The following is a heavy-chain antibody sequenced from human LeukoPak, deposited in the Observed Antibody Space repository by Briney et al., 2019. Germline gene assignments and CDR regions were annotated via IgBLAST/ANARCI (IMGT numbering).Heavy chain of an antibody. CDR3: ASRDDSGPY. D-gene: IGHD4-17*01. J-gene: IGHJ4*02. V-gene: IGHV4/OR15-8*01. CDR2: VSHTGRT. Sequence: SSETLSLTCVASGGSIYSPNWWTWVRQPPGKGLEWIGEVSHTGRTNYHPSLQSRVTISLDESKNHFSLRVTSMTAADTAVYYCASRDDSGPYWGQGTLVTVSS. CDR1: GGSIYSPNW.